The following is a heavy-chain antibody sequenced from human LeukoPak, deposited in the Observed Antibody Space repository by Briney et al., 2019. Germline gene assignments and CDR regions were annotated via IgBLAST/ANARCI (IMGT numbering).Heavy chain of an antibody. CDR1: GFTLSSYS. D-gene: IGHD4-17*01. CDR3: ATSTGGAY. Sequence: GGSLRLSCAASGFTLSSYSMNWVRQAPGKGLEWVSSISGNSAYIYYADSVKGRFTISRDNAKNSLYLQMNSLRAEDTAVYYCATSTGGAYWGQGTLVTVSS. CDR2: ISGNSAYI. V-gene: IGHV3-21*01. J-gene: IGHJ4*02.